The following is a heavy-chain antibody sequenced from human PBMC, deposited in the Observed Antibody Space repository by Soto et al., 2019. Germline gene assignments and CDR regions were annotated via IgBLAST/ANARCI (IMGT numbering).Heavy chain of an antibody. V-gene: IGHV3-23*01. D-gene: IGHD3-9*01. CDR3: AKGRYFESSGGCANL. CDR1: GFRFNSYA. J-gene: IGHJ5*02. Sequence: EVQLLESGGGFLQPGGSQRLSCVASGFRFNSYAMSWVRQTPDKGLEWVAAISGSGYKTDYAQSVQGRFTISRDNSKSTVFLQMNSLRADDSAIYYCAKGRYFESSGGCANLWGQGTLVTVSS. CDR2: ISGSGYKT.